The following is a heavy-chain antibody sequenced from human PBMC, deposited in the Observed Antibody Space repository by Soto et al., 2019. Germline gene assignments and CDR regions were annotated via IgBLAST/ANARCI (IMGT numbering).Heavy chain of an antibody. CDR2: MNPNSGNT. CDR1: GYTFTSYD. V-gene: IGHV1-8*01. Sequence: ASVKVSCKASGYTFTSYDINWVRQATGQGLEWMGWMNPNSGNTGYAQKFQGRVTMTRNTSISTAYMELSSLRSEDTAVYYCARGRGGAKRYYYGMDVWGQGTTVTVYS. D-gene: IGHD2-15*01. J-gene: IGHJ6*02. CDR3: ARGRGGAKRYYYGMDV.